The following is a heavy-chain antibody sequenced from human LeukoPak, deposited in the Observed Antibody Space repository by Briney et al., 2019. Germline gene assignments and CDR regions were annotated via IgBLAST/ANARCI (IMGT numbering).Heavy chain of an antibody. CDR2: ISYTNII. CDR3: ARGESALVWFGELFGNKDC. V-gene: IGHV3-48*01. D-gene: IGHD3-10*01. J-gene: IGHJ4*02. CDR1: GFTFSTYS. Sequence: GGSLRLSCAASGFTFSTYSMNRVRQAPGKGLEWGSYISYTNIIYYADSVKGRFTISRDNAKNSLYLQMNNLRAEATAMYYCARGESALVWFGELFGNKDCWGQGTLVTVSS.